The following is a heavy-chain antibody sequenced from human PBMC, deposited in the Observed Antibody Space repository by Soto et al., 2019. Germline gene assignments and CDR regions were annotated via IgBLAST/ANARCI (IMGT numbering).Heavy chain of an antibody. CDR1: WFNFRSFS. CDR3: ARRIPFGYGMDV. J-gene: IGHJ6*02. D-gene: IGHD2-21*01. V-gene: IGHV3-64*01. Sequence: WGALRLSCAAPWFNFRSFSIPWVRPAPGKGLEYVSGITSNGGNTDYASSVKGRFTISRDNSKNTLYLQMGSLRAEDMAVYYCARRIPFGYGMDVWGQGTTVTVSS. CDR2: ITSNGGNT.